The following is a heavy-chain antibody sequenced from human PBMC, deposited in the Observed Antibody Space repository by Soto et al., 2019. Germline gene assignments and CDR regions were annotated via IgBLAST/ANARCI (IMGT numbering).Heavy chain of an antibody. V-gene: IGHV1-18*04. Sequence: QVQLVQSGAEVKKPGASVKVSCKASGYTFTSYGISWVRQSPGQGLEWMGWISAYNGNTNYAQKLQGRVTMTTDTSTSTAYMELRSLRSDDTAVYYCARDRYYDSSGPPRFDPWGQGTLVTVSS. CDR1: GYTFTSYG. J-gene: IGHJ5*02. CDR3: ARDRYYDSSGPPRFDP. D-gene: IGHD3-22*01. CDR2: ISAYNGNT.